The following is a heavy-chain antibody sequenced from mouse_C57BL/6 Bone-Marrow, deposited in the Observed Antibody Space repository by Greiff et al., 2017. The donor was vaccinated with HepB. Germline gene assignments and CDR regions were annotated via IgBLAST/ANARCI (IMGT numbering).Heavy chain of an antibody. V-gene: IGHV10-1*01. J-gene: IGHJ3*01. CDR2: IRSKSNNYAT. CDR3: VRPRGDYPSWFAY. D-gene: IGHD2-4*01. Sequence: GGGLVQPKGSLKLSCAAFGFSFNTYAMNWVRQAPGKGLEWVARIRSKSNNYATYYAHSVKDRFTISRDNSESMLYLQMNNLKTEDTAMYYCVRPRGDYPSWFAYWGQGTLVTVSA. CDR1: GFSFNTYA.